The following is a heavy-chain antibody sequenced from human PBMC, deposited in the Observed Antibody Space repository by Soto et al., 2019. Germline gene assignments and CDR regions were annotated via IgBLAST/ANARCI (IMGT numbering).Heavy chain of an antibody. V-gene: IGHV3-72*01. J-gene: IGHJ4*02. CDR3: SRAGILTTPYYTDY. CDR2: VRNKVNSYTT. CDR1: GLTFSDYY. Sequence: EVQLVESGGGLVQPEGSLRLSCAASGLTFSDYYMDWVRQAPGKGLEWVGRVRNKVNSYTTEYAASVKGRFTVSRDDSRNSLYLQMNSLKTGDTAMYYCSRAGILTTPYYTDYWGLGTLVTVSS. D-gene: IGHD2-21*01.